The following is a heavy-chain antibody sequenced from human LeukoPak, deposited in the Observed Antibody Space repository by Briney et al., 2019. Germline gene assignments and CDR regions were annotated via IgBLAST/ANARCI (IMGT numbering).Heavy chain of an antibody. CDR2: IYYSGST. CDR1: GGSFSGYY. Sequence: PSETLSLTCAVYGGSFSGYYWSWIRRHPGKGLEWIGYIYYSGSTYYNPSLKSRVTISVDTSKNQFSLKLSSVTAADTAVYYCARVRGSGSYYDYWGQGTLVAVSS. CDR3: ARVRGSGSYYDY. V-gene: IGHV4-31*11. J-gene: IGHJ4*02. D-gene: IGHD3-10*01.